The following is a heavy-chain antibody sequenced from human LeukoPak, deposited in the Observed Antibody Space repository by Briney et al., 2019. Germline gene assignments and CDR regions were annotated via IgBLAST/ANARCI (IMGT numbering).Heavy chain of an antibody. Sequence: ASVKVSCKASGYTLTGYYMHWVRQAPGQGLEWMGWISPNSGGTNYAQKFQGRVTMTRDTSISTAYMELSRLRSDDTAVYYCAREKSWGYYYYYMDVWGKGTTVTVSS. CDR2: ISPNSGGT. CDR3: AREKSWGYYYYYMDV. D-gene: IGHD3-16*01. CDR1: GYTLTGYY. J-gene: IGHJ6*03. V-gene: IGHV1-2*02.